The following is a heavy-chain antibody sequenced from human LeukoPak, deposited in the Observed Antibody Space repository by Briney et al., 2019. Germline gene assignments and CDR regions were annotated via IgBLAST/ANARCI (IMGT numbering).Heavy chain of an antibody. CDR1: GFTFSTFW. CDR3: ARDSAGNDY. J-gene: IGHJ4*02. CDR2: INQDEGEI. Sequence: GGSLRLSCAASGFTFSTFWMGWVRQAPGKGLDWVANINQDEGEIYYADSVRGRFTISRDNAKNSLYLQMNSLRAEDTAMYYCARDSAGNDYWSQGTLVTVSS. V-gene: IGHV3-7*01. D-gene: IGHD6-13*01.